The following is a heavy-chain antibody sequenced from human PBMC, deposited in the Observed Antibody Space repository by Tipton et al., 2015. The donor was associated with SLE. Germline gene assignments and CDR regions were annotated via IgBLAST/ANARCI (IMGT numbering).Heavy chain of an antibody. CDR1: GGSISSGGYY. V-gene: IGHV4-31*03. CDR3: ARDGIVGATTPYYFDY. Sequence: TLSLTCTVSGGSISSGGYYWSWIRQHPGKGLEWIGYIYYSGSTYYNPSLKSRVTISVDTSKNQFSLKLSSVTAADTAVYYCARDGIVGATTPYYFDYWGQGTLVTVSS. J-gene: IGHJ4*02. D-gene: IGHD1-26*01. CDR2: IYYSGST.